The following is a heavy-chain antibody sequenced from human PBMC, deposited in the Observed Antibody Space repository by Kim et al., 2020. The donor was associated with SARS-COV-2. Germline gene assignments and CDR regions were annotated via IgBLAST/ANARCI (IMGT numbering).Heavy chain of an antibody. V-gene: IGHV3-53*01. Sequence: GGSLRLSCAASGLSVSDSFMSWVRQAPGKGLEWVSVIYDSGVRNDADSVKGRFSISRDNSKNTLYLELNRLRPDDTAVYYCTKDHDFYGSGNFGWFGPWGQGTPVIVSS. CDR3: TKDHDFYGSGNFGWFGP. CDR2: IYDSGVR. J-gene: IGHJ5*02. CDR1: GLSVSDSF. D-gene: IGHD3-10*01.